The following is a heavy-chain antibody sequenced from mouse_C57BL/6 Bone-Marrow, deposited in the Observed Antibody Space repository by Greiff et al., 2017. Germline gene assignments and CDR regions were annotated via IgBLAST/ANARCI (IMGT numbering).Heavy chain of an antibody. CDR2: INPRSGNT. J-gene: IGHJ2*01. D-gene: IGHD4-1*01. CDR3: AKLTGYYFDY. V-gene: IGHV1-81*01. Sequence: VQLQQSGAELARPGASVKLSCKASGYTFTSYGISWVKQRTGQGLEWIGEINPRSGNTYYNEKFKGKATLTADKSSSTAYMELRSLTSEDSAVYFGAKLTGYYFDYWGQGTTLTVSS. CDR1: GYTFTSYG.